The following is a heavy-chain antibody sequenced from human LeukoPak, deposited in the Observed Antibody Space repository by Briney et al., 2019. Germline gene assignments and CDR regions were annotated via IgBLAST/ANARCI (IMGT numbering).Heavy chain of an antibody. CDR3: ARDRNYGDYSRVCMDY. CDR2: INPSGGST. Sequence: ASVKVSCKASGYTFTSYYMHWVRPAPGQGLEWMGIINPSGGSTSYAQKFQGRVTMTRDTYTSTVYMELSSLRSEDTAVYYCARDRNYGDYSRVCMDYWGQGTLVTVSS. CDR1: GYTFTSYY. D-gene: IGHD4-17*01. J-gene: IGHJ4*02. V-gene: IGHV1-46*01.